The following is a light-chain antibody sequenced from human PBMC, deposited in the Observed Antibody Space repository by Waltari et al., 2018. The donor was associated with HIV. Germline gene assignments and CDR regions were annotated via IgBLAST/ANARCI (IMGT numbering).Light chain of an antibody. V-gene: IGKV3-15*01. CDR3: QQYNDWRWT. CDR2: AAS. Sequence: EIVVTQSPATLSVSPGEGASLSCRASQSVGNKLAWYRQKPGQAPSLLIYAASTRPTGIPARFSGRGSGTEFTLTISSLQSEDFAVYYCQQYNDWRWTFGQGTKVEIK. CDR1: QSVGNK. J-gene: IGKJ1*01.